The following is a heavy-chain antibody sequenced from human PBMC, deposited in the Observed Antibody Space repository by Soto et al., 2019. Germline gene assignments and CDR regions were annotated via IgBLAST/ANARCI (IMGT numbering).Heavy chain of an antibody. J-gene: IGHJ4*02. CDR2: IRSKANSYAT. CDR1: GFTFSGSA. CDR3: ASPPYGGKPDY. Sequence: GGSLRLSCAASGFTFSGSAMHWVRQASGKGLEWVGRIRSKANSYATAYAASVKGRFTISRDDSKNTAYLQMNSLRAEDTAVYYCASPPYGGKPDYWGQGTLVTVSS. D-gene: IGHD4-17*01. V-gene: IGHV3-73*01.